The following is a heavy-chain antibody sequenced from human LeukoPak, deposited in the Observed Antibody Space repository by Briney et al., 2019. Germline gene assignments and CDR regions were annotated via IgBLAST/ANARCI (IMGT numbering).Heavy chain of an antibody. V-gene: IGHV3-53*01. CDR1: GFSVSSNS. D-gene: IGHD7-27*01. CDR3: ARAAIRNWAEDAFDI. CDR2: IYSGGTS. Sequence: PGGSLRLSCAASGFSVSSNSMSWVRLAPGKGLEWVSLIYSGGTSYYADSVRGRFTISRDNSKNTLYLQMNTLSAEDTAVYYCARAAIRNWAEDAFDIWGQGTMVTVSS. J-gene: IGHJ3*02.